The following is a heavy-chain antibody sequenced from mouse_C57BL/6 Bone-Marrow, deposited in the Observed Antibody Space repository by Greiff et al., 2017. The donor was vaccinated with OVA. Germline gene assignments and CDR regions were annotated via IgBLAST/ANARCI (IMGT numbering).Heavy chain of an antibody. CDR3: AGIGHSMDY. CDR1: GYTFTSYW. V-gene: IGHV1-69*01. Sequence: QVQLQQPGAELVMPGASVKLSCKASGYTFTSYWMHWVKQRPGQGLEWIGEIDPSGSYTNYNQKFKGKSTLTVDKSSSTAYMQLSSLTSEDSAIYYCAGIGHSMDYWGQGTSVTVSS. D-gene: IGHD2-14*01. CDR2: IDPSGSYT. J-gene: IGHJ4*01.